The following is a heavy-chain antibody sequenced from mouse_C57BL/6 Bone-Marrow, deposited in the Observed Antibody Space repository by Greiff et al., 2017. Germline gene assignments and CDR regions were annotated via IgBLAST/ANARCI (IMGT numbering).Heavy chain of an antibody. V-gene: IGHV1-81*01. J-gene: IGHJ2*01. D-gene: IGHD1-1*01. CDR3: ARPSFYYDYFDY. CDR1: GYTFTSYG. Sequence: VQLQQSGAELARPGASVKLSCKASGYTFTSYGISWVKQRTGQGLEWIGEIYPRSGNTYYNEKFKGKATLTADKSSSTAYMELRSLTSEDSAVYFCARPSFYYDYFDYWGQGTTLTVAS. CDR2: IYPRSGNT.